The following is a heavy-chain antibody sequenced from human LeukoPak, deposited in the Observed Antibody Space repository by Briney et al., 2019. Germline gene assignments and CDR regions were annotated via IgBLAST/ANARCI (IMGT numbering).Heavy chain of an antibody. CDR1: GYTFTNYA. V-gene: IGHV1-3*01. J-gene: IGHJ6*02. CDR3: AREEIYDSSGSLNYYYYYGMDV. CDR2: INAGIGNT. D-gene: IGHD3-22*01. Sequence: ASVKVSCTASGYTFTNYAIHWVRQAPGQRLEWMGWINAGIGNTKYSQKFQGRVTMTRDTSTSTVYMELSSLRSEDTAVYYCAREEIYDSSGSLNYYYYYGMDVWGQGTTVTVSS.